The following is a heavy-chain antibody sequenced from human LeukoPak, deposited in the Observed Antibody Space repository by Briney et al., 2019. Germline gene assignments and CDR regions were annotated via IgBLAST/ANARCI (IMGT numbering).Heavy chain of an antibody. CDR1: GYTFTNYG. V-gene: IGHV1-18*01. J-gene: IGHJ4*02. CDR2: ISAYNGKT. Sequence: GASVKVSCKACGYTFTNYGISWVRQAPGQGLEWMGWISAYNGKTNYAQKLQGRVTMTTDTSTSTAYMELRSLRSDDTAVYYCARGYITMGYYDYWGQGTLVTVSS. CDR3: ARGYITMGYYDY. D-gene: IGHD5-18*01.